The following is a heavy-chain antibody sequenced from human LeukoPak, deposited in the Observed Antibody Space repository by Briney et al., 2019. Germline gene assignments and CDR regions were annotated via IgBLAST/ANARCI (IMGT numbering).Heavy chain of an antibody. CDR2: ISGSGGST. J-gene: IGHJ3*02. V-gene: IGHV3-23*01. CDR1: GFTFSSYA. Sequence: GGSLRLSCAASGFTFSSYAMSWVRQAPGKGLEWVSAISGSGGSTYNADSVKGRFTISRDNSKNTLYLQMNSLRAEDTAVYYCAKDGVVASDAFDIWGQGTMVTVSS. D-gene: IGHD3-22*01. CDR3: AKDGVVASDAFDI.